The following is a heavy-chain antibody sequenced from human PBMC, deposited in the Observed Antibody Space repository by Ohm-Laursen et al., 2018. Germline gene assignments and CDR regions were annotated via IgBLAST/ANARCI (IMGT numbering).Heavy chain of an antibody. Sequence: RSLRLSCAASGFTFGDYAMSWFRQAPGKGLEWVGFIRSKAYGGTTEYAASVKGRFTISRDDSKSIAYLQMNSLKTEDTAVYYCTRGGTYYDFWSGYSIIDYWGQGTPVTVSS. J-gene: IGHJ4*02. D-gene: IGHD3-3*01. CDR2: IRSKAYGGTT. CDR1: GFTFGDYA. V-gene: IGHV3-49*03. CDR3: TRGGTYYDFWSGYSIIDY.